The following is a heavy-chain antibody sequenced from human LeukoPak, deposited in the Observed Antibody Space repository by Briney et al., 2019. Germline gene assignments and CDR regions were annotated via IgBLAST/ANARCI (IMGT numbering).Heavy chain of an antibody. Sequence: SQTLSLTCVISGDSSISKNAWNWVRQSPSGGVECLGRTYYSSKWYSEYAESVKSRITINVNTSKNQFSLQLNSVTPEDTAVYYCARGWARDGFNIWSQGTKVTVSS. D-gene: IGHD6-13*01. CDR1: GDSSISKNA. V-gene: IGHV6-1*01. J-gene: IGHJ3*02. CDR2: TYYSSKWYS. CDR3: ARGWARDGFNI.